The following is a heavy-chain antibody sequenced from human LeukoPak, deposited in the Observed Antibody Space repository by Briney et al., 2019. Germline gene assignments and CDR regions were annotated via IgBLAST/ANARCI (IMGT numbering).Heavy chain of an antibody. CDR1: GGSISSYY. J-gene: IGHJ5*02. D-gene: IGHD2-15*01. V-gene: IGHV4-59*08. CDR3: ARHPDIPVIRDGFDP. Sequence: SETLSLTCPVSGGSISSYYWSWIRQPPGMGLEWIGYISNSGRTHYSASLKSRLTISVDTSKNQFSLRLSFVTAADTAVYYCARHPDIPVIRDGFDPWGQGTLVTVSS. CDR2: ISNSGRT.